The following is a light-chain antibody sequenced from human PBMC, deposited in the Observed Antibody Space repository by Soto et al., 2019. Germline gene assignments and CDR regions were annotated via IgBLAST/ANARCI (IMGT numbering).Light chain of an antibody. CDR3: QQRSGWPWT. J-gene: IGKJ1*01. CDR1: QSVSSY. Sequence: SGLKQSPTTLSLAPGESAPLSCRASQSVSSYLAWYQQKPGQAPRLLMYEASTRATGIPARFSGGGSGTDFTLTISSLEPEDFAVYYCQQRSGWPWTFGQGSK. CDR2: EAS. V-gene: IGKV3-11*01.